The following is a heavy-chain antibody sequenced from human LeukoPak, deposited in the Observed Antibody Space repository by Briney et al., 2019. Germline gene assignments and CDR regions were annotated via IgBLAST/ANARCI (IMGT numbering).Heavy chain of an antibody. CDR1: GGSISSYY. Sequence: KPSETLSLTCTVSGGSISSYYWSWIRQPPGKGLEWIGYIYYSGSTNYNPSLKSRVTISVDTSKNQFSLKLSSVTAADTAVYYCASTRRGAAALDYWGQAALVTVSS. V-gene: IGHV4-59*01. D-gene: IGHD6-13*01. J-gene: IGHJ4*02. CDR3: ASTRRGAAALDY. CDR2: IYYSGST.